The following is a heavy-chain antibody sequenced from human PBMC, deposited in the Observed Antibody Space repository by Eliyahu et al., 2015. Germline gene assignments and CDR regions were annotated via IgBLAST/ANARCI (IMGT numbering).Heavy chain of an antibody. J-gene: IGHJ4*02. D-gene: IGHD2-21*02. V-gene: IGHV3-23*04. Sequence: EVQLVESGGGLVQPGGSLRLSCAASGFTXSNSAMNXVRQAPGKGLEWVSIISGDGXSTLYADSVRGRFTISRDNSKNMLYLQMNNLRAEDTAIYYCAKGLGPYCRDNCYSRVLDYWGQGTLVTVSS. CDR1: GFTXSNSA. CDR3: AKGLGPYCRDNCYSRVLDY. CDR2: ISGDGXST.